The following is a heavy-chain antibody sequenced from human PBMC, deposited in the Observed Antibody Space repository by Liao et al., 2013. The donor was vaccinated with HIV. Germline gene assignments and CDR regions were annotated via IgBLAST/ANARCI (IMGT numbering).Heavy chain of an antibody. D-gene: IGHD3-3*01. CDR2: VFTDGTT. J-gene: IGHJ5*02. Sequence: QVQLQESGPGLVRSSQTLSLICSVSGDSINSDSYYWSWIRQPAGKGLEWIGRVFTDGTTTYNPSLDSRLTVSLDMSKNHFSLQLSSVTAADTAVYYCARSVGKMKADFIDTWGRGVLVTVSS. CDR1: GDSINSDSYY. CDR3: ARSVGKMKADFIDT. V-gene: IGHV4-61*02.